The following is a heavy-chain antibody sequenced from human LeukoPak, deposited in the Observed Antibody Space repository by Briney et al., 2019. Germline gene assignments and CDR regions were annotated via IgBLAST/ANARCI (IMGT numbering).Heavy chain of an antibody. D-gene: IGHD1-26*01. CDR3: ARDVDSGSYSKAFDI. CDR1: GGSITITNYY. V-gene: IGHV4-39*07. Sequence: SETLSLTCTVSGGSITITNYYWGWIRQPPGKGLEWIGSIYYSGSTYYNPSLKSRVTISVDTSKNQFSLKLSSVTAADTAVYYCARDVDSGSYSKAFDIWGQGTMVTVSS. CDR2: IYYSGST. J-gene: IGHJ3*02.